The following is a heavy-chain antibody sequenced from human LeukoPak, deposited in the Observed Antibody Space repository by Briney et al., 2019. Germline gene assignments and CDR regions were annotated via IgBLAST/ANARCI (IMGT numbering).Heavy chain of an antibody. CDR2: IYYSGST. CDR1: GGSISSYY. J-gene: IGHJ4*02. CDR3: ARHTLVAASSFDY. D-gene: IGHD2-15*01. V-gene: IGHV4-59*08. Sequence: SETLSLTCPVSGGSISSYYWSWIRQPPGKGLEWIGYIYYSGSTNYNPSLKSRVTISVDTSKNQFSLNLSSVTAADTAVYYCARHTLVAASSFDYWGRGTLVTVSS.